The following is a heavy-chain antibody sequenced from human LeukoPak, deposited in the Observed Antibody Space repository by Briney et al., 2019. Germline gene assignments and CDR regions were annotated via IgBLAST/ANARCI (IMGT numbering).Heavy chain of an antibody. Sequence: TSETLSLTCTVSGGSISTNYWTWIRQPPGKGLEWIGYIYYSGSTNYNPSLKSRVTISVDTSKNQFSLKLSSVTAADTAVYYCAREGLTYYYDSSGYYGYYGMDVWGQGTTVTVSS. J-gene: IGHJ6*02. V-gene: IGHV4-59*01. CDR1: GGSISTNY. CDR2: IYYSGST. D-gene: IGHD3-22*01. CDR3: AREGLTYYYDSSGYYGYYGMDV.